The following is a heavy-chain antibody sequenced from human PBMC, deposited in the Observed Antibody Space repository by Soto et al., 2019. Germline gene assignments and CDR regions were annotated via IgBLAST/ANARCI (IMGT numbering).Heavy chain of an antibody. CDR1: GFTFSSYW. D-gene: IGHD5-12*01. CDR3: ARDPVDIVATILKDYYYYYMDV. J-gene: IGHJ6*03. V-gene: IGHV3-7*01. Sequence: EVQLVESGGGLVQPGGSLRLSCAASGFTFSSYWMSWVRQAPGKGLEWVANIKQDGSEKYYVDSVKGRFTISRDNAKNSLYLQMNSLRAEDTAVYYCARDPVDIVATILKDYYYYYMDVWGKGTTVTVSS. CDR2: IKQDGSEK.